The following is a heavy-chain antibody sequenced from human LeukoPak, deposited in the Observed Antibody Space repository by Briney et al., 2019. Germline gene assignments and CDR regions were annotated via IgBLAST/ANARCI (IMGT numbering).Heavy chain of an antibody. J-gene: IGHJ2*01. CDR1: GYTFTSYD. D-gene: IGHD4-23*01. CDR2: MNPNSGNT. Sequence: ASVKVSCKASGYTFTSYDINWVRQATGQGLEWMGWMNPNSGNTGYAQKFQGRVTITRNTSISTAYMELSSLRSEDTAVYYCARGAPRYGGKGLPQWYFDLWGRGTLVTVSS. V-gene: IGHV1-8*03. CDR3: ARGAPRYGGKGLPQWYFDL.